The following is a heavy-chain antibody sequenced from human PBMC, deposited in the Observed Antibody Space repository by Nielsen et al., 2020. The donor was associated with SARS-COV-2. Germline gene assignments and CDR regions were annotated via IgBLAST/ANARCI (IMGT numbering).Heavy chain of an antibody. V-gene: IGHV3-33*08. CDR1: GFTVSSNY. J-gene: IGHJ6*02. CDR3: AREVTTGWGYYYGMDV. Sequence: GGSLRLSCAASGFTVSSNYMNWVRQAPGKGLEWVAVIWYDGSNKYYADSVKGRFTISRDNSKNTLYLQMNSLRAEDTAVYYCAREVTTGWGYYYGMDVWGQGTTVTVSS. D-gene: IGHD4-11*01. CDR2: IWYDGSNK.